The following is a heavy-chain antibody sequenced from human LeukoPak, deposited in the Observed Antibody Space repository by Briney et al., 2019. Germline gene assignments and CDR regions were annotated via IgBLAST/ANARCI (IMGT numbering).Heavy chain of an antibody. D-gene: IGHD3-10*01. Sequence: GASVNVSCTASGYTFTSYGISWVRQAPGQGLEWMGWISAYNGNTNYAQKLQGRVTMTTDTSTSTAYMELRSLRSDDTAVYYCARASRYGSGSYSPYWGQGTLVTVSS. CDR3: ARASRYGSGSYSPY. V-gene: IGHV1-18*01. J-gene: IGHJ4*02. CDR2: ISAYNGNT. CDR1: GYTFTSYG.